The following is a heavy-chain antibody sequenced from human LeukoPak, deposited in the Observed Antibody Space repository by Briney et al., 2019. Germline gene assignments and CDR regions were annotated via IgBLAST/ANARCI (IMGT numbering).Heavy chain of an antibody. D-gene: IGHD4-23*01. CDR1: GYTFTGYY. V-gene: IGHV1-2*02. J-gene: IGHJ4*02. CDR2: INPNSGDT. CDR3: ARASRWLGNFDS. Sequence: GASVKVSCKASGYTFTGYYMHWVRQAPGQGLEWMGWINPNSGDTNYAQKFQGGVTMTRDTSITTAYLELTRLKSDDTAVYFCARASRWLGNFDSWGQGTLVTVSS.